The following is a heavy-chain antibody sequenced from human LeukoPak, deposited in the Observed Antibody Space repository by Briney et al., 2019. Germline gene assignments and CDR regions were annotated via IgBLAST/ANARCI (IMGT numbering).Heavy chain of an antibody. J-gene: IGHJ5*02. CDR2: ISSNNNI. D-gene: IGHD2-2*01. Sequence: PGGSLRLSCVGSGFTFSSYAMNWVRQAPGKGLEWVSSISSNNNIYYADSVRGRFTISRDNAKNSLSLQMNSLRGEDTAVYYCGREDCSNVRCYGASDAWGQGTLVTVSS. CDR3: GREDCSNVRCYGASDA. V-gene: IGHV3-69-1*01. CDR1: GFTFSSYA.